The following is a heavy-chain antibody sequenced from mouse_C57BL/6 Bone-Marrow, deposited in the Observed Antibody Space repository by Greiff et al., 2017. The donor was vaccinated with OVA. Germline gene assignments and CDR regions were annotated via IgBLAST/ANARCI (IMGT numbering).Heavy chain of an antibody. D-gene: IGHD2-3*01. J-gene: IGHJ3*01. CDR2: ISSGSSTI. CDR3: ARHDGYYGFAY. Sequence: EVQLVESGGGLVKPGGSLKLSCAASGFTFSDYGMHWVRQAPEKGLEWVAYISSGSSTIYYADTVKGRFTISRDNAKNTLFLQMTSLRSEDAAMYCCARHDGYYGFAYWGQGTLVTVSA. V-gene: IGHV5-17*01. CDR1: GFTFSDYG.